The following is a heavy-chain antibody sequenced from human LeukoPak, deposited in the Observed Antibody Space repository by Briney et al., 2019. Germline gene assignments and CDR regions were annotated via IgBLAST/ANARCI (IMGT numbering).Heavy chain of an antibody. CDR1: GGAAFGSAYV. D-gene: IGHD1-1*01. V-gene: IGHV4-39*06. J-gene: IGHJ5*02. CDR2: SAYVRRA. Sequence: SETLSRTPRVSGGAAFGSAYVGGSSRQSPGKGRGWSGNSAYVRRAAHTPPLPSRATVSADSSKNQVPPKLTSVAAADTALYYCARGAHESGTWTFGDPRGEGILVTVSS. CDR3: ARGAHESGTWTFGDP.